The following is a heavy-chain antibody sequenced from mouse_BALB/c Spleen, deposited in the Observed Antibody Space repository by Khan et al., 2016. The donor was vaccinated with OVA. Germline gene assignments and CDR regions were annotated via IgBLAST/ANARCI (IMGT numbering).Heavy chain of an antibody. Sequence: EVQLVESGPGLVKPSQSLSLTCTVTGYSITTDYAWNWLRQFPGNKLEWMGFISYSGNTKYNPSLKSRISITRDTSKNQFFLQLKSVTTEDTARYYGARVYWVDFDYWGQGTTLTVSS. CDR1: GYSITTDYA. J-gene: IGHJ2*01. CDR2: ISYSGNT. V-gene: IGHV3-2*02. CDR3: ARVYWVDFDY. D-gene: IGHD1-1*01.